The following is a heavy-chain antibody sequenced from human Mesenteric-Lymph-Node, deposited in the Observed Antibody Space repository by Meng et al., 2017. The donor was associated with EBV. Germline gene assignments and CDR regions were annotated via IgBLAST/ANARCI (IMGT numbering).Heavy chain of an antibody. V-gene: IGHV4-30-4*01. CDR3: AGHDFGDYAFDY. CDR2: IYYRGST. CDR1: GASISSGVYY. J-gene: IGHJ4*02. Sequence: QVEVQEAGPGLVQPSQTLSLTCAVSGASISSGVYYWSWIRQPPGKGLEWMGYIYYRGSTYYNPSLKSRVTISVDTSKNLLSLKVNSVTAADTAVYYCAGHDFGDYAFDYWGQGTLVTVSS. D-gene: IGHD4-17*01.